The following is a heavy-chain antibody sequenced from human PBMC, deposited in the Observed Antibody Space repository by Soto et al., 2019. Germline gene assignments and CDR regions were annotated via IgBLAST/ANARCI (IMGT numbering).Heavy chain of an antibody. V-gene: IGHV4-59*02. D-gene: IGHD3-10*01. CDR3: ASSGIVGREVNTWFDP. CDR1: ASAVTATC. CDR2: ISYRGST. J-gene: IGHJ5*02. Sequence: FLTNTVPASAVTATCVGCGRQPLGKALEWIGYISYRGSTNYNPSLKSRLTISIDTSKSQISLKLTSMTTADTAVYYCASSGIVGREVNTWFDPWGQGTLVTVSS.